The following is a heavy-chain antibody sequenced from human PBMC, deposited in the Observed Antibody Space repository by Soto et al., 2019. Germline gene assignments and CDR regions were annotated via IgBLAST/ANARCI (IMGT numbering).Heavy chain of an antibody. CDR1: GGSISGNY. J-gene: IGHJ6*02. CDR3: ARVRPYQLLSSGDGMDV. D-gene: IGHD2-2*01. V-gene: IGHV4-59*12. CDR2: IYYSGST. Sequence: SETLSLTCTVSGGSISGNYWSWIRQPPGKGLEWIGYIYYSGSTNYNPSLKSRVTISVDTSKNQFSLNLSSVTAADTAVYYCARVRPYQLLSSGDGMDVWGQGNTVTVS.